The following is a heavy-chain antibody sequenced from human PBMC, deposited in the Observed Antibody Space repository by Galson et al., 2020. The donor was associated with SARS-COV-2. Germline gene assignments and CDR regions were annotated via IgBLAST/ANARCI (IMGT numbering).Heavy chain of an antibody. Sequence: ASVKVSCKASGYTFTSYGISWVRQAPGQGLEWMGWISAYNGNTNYAQKLQGRVTMTTDTSTSTAYMELRSLRSDDTAVYYCARDPEDIVLMVYAIVPYFDYWGQGTLVTVSS. CDR3: ARDPEDIVLMVYAIVPYFDY. V-gene: IGHV1-18*04. CDR1: GYTFTSYG. J-gene: IGHJ4*02. D-gene: IGHD2-8*01. CDR2: ISAYNGNT.